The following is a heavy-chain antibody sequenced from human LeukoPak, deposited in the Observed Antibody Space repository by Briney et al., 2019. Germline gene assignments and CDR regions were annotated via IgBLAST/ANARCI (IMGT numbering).Heavy chain of an antibody. CDR2: IIPIFGTA. Sequence: ASVKVSCKASGYTFTGYFMHWVRQAPGQGLEWMGGIIPIFGTANYAQKFQGRVTITADESTSTAYMELSSLRSEDTAVYYCAGFLAVAGTFEAGGLDYWGQGTLVTVSS. CDR3: AGFLAVAGTFEAGGLDY. V-gene: IGHV1-69*13. CDR1: GYTFTGYF. J-gene: IGHJ4*02. D-gene: IGHD6-19*01.